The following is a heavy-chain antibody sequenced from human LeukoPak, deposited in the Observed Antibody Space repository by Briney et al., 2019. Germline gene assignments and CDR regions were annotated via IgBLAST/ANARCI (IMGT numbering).Heavy chain of an antibody. CDR1: GDSIKTYY. Sequence: SETLSLTCTVSGDSIKTYYWSWIRQPPGKGLEWIGYIYFSGSTNYNPSLKSRVTISVDTSKNQFSLKLSTVAAADTAVYYCARHDYYDSSGYYKWGQGTLVIVSS. CDR3: ARHDYYDSSGYYK. D-gene: IGHD3-22*01. V-gene: IGHV4-59*08. J-gene: IGHJ4*02. CDR2: IYFSGST.